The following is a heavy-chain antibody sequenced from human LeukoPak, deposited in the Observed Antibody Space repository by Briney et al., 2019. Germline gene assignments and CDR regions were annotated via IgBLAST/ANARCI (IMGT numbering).Heavy chain of an antibody. CDR1: GFTFSSYA. D-gene: IGHD5-18*01. CDR3: AKDLLYSYGRPFDY. V-gene: IGHV3-23*01. J-gene: IGHJ4*02. Sequence: GGSLRLSCAASGFTFSSYAMSWVRQAPGKGLEWVSAISGGGGSTYYADSVQGRFTSSKDNTNNTLYLQMNSLRAEDTARDYCAKDLLYSYGRPFDYWGQGTLVTVSS. CDR2: ISGGGGST.